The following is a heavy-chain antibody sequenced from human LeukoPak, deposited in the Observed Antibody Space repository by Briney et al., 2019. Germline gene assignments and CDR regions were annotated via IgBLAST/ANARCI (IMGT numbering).Heavy chain of an antibody. D-gene: IGHD3-22*01. V-gene: IGHV4-4*07. J-gene: IGHJ4*02. CDR3: ARAISNDDNSGYYY. CDR1: GGSISSYY. CDR2: IYASGST. Sequence: SEPLSLTCTVSGGSISSYYWSWIRQPAGKGLEWIGRIYASGSTKYSPSLKSRVTMSVDTSKNQFSLKLSSVTAADTAVYYCARAISNDDNSGYYYWGQGTLVTVSS.